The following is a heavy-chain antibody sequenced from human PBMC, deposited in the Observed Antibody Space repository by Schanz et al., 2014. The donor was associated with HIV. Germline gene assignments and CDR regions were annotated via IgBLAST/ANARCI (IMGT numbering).Heavy chain of an antibody. Sequence: QVQLVQSGAEVQKPGASVKVSCKASGYSFTSYDINWVRQATGQGLEWMGWVNPKSGNTGYAQKFQGRVTMTGDTSIDTAYLVLSSLRSEDTAVYFCARVPTHYYGSGSYYPFDYWGQGTLVAVSS. V-gene: IGHV1-8*02. J-gene: IGHJ4*02. CDR1: GYSFTSYD. CDR3: ARVPTHYYGSGSYYPFDY. CDR2: VNPKSGNT. D-gene: IGHD3-10*01.